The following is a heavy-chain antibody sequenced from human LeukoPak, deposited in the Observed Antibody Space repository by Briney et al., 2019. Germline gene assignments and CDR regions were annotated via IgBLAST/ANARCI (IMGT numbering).Heavy chain of an antibody. CDR3: ARAAAGLAARNGMDV. CDR1: GGSISGYY. CDR2: IYYSGST. J-gene: IGHJ6*02. V-gene: IGHV4-59*01. D-gene: IGHD6-13*01. Sequence: SETLSLTCTVSGGSISGYYWSWIRQPPGKGLEWIGYIYYSGSTNYNPSLKSRVTISVDTSKNQFSLKLGSVTAADTAVYYCARAAAGLAARNGMDVWGQGTTVTVSS.